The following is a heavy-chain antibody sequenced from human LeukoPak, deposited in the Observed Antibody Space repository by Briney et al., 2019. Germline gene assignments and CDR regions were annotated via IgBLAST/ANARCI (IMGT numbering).Heavy chain of an antibody. J-gene: IGHJ6*03. Sequence: PGGSLRLSCAAAGFTFDDYNMHWVRQVPGKGLEWVSLITWNGDSTYYADSVEGRFTISRDNSKNALYLQMNSLRTEDTALYYCAKDKWLRGYYYSYMDVWGKGTTVTVSS. D-gene: IGHD5-12*01. CDR1: GFTFDDYN. V-gene: IGHV3-43*01. CDR2: ITWNGDST. CDR3: AKDKWLRGYYYSYMDV.